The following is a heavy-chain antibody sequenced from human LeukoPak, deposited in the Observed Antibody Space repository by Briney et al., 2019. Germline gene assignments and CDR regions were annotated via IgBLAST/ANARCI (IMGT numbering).Heavy chain of an antibody. Sequence: GGSLRLSCAASGFTFSSYAMPWVRQAPGKGLEWVAVISYDGSNKYYADSVKGRFTVSRDNSKNTLHLQMKSLRAADTAVYYCAQIPFRSGDYHFDYWGQGTLLTVSS. CDR3: AQIPFRSGDYHFDY. D-gene: IGHD3-3*01. CDR2: ISYDGSNK. CDR1: GFTFSSYA. J-gene: IGHJ4*02. V-gene: IGHV3-30-3*01.